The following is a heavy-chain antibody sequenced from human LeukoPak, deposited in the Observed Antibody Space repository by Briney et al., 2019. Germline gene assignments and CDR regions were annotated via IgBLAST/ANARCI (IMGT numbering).Heavy chain of an antibody. D-gene: IGHD3-3*01. CDR1: GFTFSSYA. CDR2: ISGSGGST. J-gene: IGHJ4*02. CDR3: ASRDQSYYDFWSGPLRY. Sequence: GGSLRLSCAASGFTFSSYAMSWVRQAPGKGLEWVSAISGSGGSTYYADSVKGRFTISRDNSKNTLYLQMNSLRAEDTAVYYCASRDQSYYDFWSGPLRYWGQGTLVTVSS. V-gene: IGHV3-23*01.